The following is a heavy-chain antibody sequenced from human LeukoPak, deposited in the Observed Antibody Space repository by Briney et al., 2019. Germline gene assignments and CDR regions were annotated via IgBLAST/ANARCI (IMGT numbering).Heavy chain of an antibody. Sequence: SETLFLTCAVYRGSFSGYYWSWIRQPPGQGLEWIGEINHSGSTNYNPSLKSRVTISVDTSKNQFSLKLSSVTAADTAVYYCARGRGARSSIRYTWFDPWGQGTLVTVSS. J-gene: IGHJ5*02. CDR3: ARGRGARSSIRYTWFDP. CDR1: RGSFSGYY. CDR2: INHSGST. D-gene: IGHD1-26*01. V-gene: IGHV4-34*01.